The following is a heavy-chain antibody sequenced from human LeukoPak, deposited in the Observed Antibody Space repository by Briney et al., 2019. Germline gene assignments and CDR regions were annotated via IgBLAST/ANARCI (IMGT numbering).Heavy chain of an antibody. CDR3: AKDISSSGFNWFDP. J-gene: IGHJ5*02. V-gene: IGHV3-9*01. CDR1: GFTFDDYA. CDR2: ISWNSGSI. Sequence: GGSLRLSCAASGFTFDDYAMHWVRQAPGKGLEWVSGISWNSGSIGYADSVKGRFTISRDNAKNPLYLQMNSLRAEDTALYYCAKDISSSGFNWFDPWGQGTLVTVSS. D-gene: IGHD3-22*01.